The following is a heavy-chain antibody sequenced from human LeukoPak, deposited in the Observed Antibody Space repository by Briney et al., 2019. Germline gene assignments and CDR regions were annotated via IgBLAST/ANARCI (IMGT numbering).Heavy chain of an antibody. D-gene: IGHD3-16*02. CDR3: AKVAGMITFGGVIAIPHYYYMDV. CDR2: ISGSGGST. CDR1: GFNFSSYA. J-gene: IGHJ6*03. V-gene: IGHV3-23*01. Sequence: GGSLRLSCAASGFNFSSYAMSWVRQAPGKGLEWVSSISGSGGSTYYADSVKGRFTISRDNSKNTLYLQMNSLRAEDTAVYYCAKVAGMITFGGVIAIPHYYYMDVWGKGTTVTVSS.